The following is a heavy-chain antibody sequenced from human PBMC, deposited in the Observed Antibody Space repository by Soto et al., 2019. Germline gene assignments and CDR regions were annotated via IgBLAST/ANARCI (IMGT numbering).Heavy chain of an antibody. CDR3: AREELLNKYSGSYYYFDY. D-gene: IGHD1-26*01. J-gene: IGHJ4*02. CDR1: GFTFSSYG. V-gene: IGHV3-33*01. CDR2: IWYDGSNK. Sequence: PGGSLILSCAASGFTFSSYGMHWVRQAPGKGLEWVAVIWYDGSNKYYADSVKGRFTISRDNSKNTLYLQMNSLRAEDTAVYYCAREELLNKYSGSYYYFDYWGQGTLVTVSS.